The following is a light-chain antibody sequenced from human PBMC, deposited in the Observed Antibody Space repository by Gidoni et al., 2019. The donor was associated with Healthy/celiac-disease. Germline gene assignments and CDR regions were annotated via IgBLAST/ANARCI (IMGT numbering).Light chain of an antibody. V-gene: IGLV1-40*01. Sequence: QSVLTQPPSVSGAPGQRVTISCPGSSSNIGACSDVHWYQQLPGTAPKLLIYGNSNRPSGVPDRFSGSKSGTSASLAITGLQAEDEADYYCQSYDSSLSAVVFGGGTKLTVL. CDR2: GNS. CDR1: SSNIGACSD. CDR3: QSYDSSLSAVV. J-gene: IGLJ2*01.